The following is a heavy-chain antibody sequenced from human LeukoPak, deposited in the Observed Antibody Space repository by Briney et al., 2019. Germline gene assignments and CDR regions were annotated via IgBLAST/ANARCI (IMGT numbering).Heavy chain of an antibody. J-gene: IGHJ4*02. CDR3: AKGVVDRGADC. D-gene: IGHD2-15*01. Sequence: LRLSXXASXXSXSRNAMTWVRQAXGMGLEWVSSVIDSGKDRYYAGSVKGRFTISRDNSKDTLYLQMNSLRVEDTAVYYCAKGVVDRGADCWGQGALVTVSS. CDR2: VIDSGKDR. V-gene: IGHV3-23*01. CDR1: XXSXSRNA.